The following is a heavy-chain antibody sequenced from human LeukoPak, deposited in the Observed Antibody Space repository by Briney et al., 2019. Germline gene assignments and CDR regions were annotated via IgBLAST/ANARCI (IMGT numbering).Heavy chain of an antibody. CDR1: GGSISSGDYY. Sequence: PSETLSLTCTVSGGSISSGDYYWSWIRQPPGKGLEWIGYIYYSGSSYYNPSLKSRVTISVDTSKNQFSLKLSSVTAADTAVYYCARDHGWLSVDYWGQGTLVTVSS. D-gene: IGHD3-16*02. CDR2: IYYSGSS. CDR3: ARDHGWLSVDY. V-gene: IGHV4-30-4*01. J-gene: IGHJ4*02.